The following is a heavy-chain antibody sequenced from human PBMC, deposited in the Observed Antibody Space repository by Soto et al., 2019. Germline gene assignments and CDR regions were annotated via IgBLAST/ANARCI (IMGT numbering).Heavy chain of an antibody. CDR3: AKSKGIDAGSFHY. D-gene: IGHD3-16*01. J-gene: IGHJ4*02. Sequence: PXXSLRLSFAASGFTFSSYAMSWVLQAPGKGLEWVSGISGSGGSTYYADSVKGRFTISRDNSKNTLYLQMNSLRAGDTAVYYCAKSKGIDAGSFHYWGQGTPVTVSS. V-gene: IGHV3-23*01. CDR1: GFTFSSYA. CDR2: ISGSGGST.